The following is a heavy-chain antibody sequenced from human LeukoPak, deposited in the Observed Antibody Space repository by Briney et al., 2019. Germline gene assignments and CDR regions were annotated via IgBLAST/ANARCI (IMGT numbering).Heavy chain of an antibody. CDR3: ARGQIGDYYDSSGYYSSFDY. CDR1: GPTFSRDW. Sequence: GGSLRLSCAASGPTFSRDWMTWVRQAPGKGLEWVSAITGSGDTTYYAASVKGRFTISRDNSKNTLYLQMNSLRAEDTAVYYCARGQIGDYYDSSGYYSSFDYWGQGTLVTVSS. V-gene: IGHV3-23*01. CDR2: ITGSGDTT. J-gene: IGHJ4*02. D-gene: IGHD3-22*01.